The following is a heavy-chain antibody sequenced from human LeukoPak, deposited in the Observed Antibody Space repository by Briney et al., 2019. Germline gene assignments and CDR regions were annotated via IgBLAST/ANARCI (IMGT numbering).Heavy chain of an antibody. V-gene: IGHV3-15*01. CDR1: GFTFSSYG. CDR2: IQSKTDGGTT. J-gene: IGHJ6*02. CDR3: AAGGRV. Sequence: GGSLRLSCAASGFTFSSYGMHWVRQAPGKGLEWVGRIQSKTDGGTTEYAAPVKGRFTISRDDSTNTLYLQMNSPKTEDTGVYYCAAGGRVWGQGTTVTVSS. D-gene: IGHD3-10*01.